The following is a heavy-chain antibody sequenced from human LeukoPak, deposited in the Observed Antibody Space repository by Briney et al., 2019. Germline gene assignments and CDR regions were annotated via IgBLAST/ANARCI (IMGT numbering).Heavy chain of an antibody. D-gene: IGHD2-2*03. CDR2: IDQDGSEK. CDR1: GVIFNQYW. J-gene: IGHJ4*02. V-gene: IGHV3-7*01. CDR3: ARGRFSNDNTGYSSFYY. Sequence: GGSLRLSCAASGVIFNQYWMSWVRQAPGRGLEWVANIDQDGSEKHYVDSVKGRFTISRDNARNSLFLQMNSLRAEDTAVYYCARGRFSNDNTGYSSFYYWGQGTLVTVSS.